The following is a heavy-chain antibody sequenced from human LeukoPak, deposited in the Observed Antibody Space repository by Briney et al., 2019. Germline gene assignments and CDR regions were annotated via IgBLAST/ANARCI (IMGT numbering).Heavy chain of an antibody. V-gene: IGHV3-53*01. CDR3: TRDQMHY. D-gene: IGHD5-24*01. J-gene: IGHJ4*02. Sequence: PGGSLRLSCTASEFTVSSNYMLWVRQAPGKGLEWVSLIFSNGDTHYADSVKGRFTISRDSSKNMVYLQMNSLRVGDTGMYYCTRDQMHYWGQGTLVTVSS. CDR2: IFSNGDT. CDR1: EFTVSSNY.